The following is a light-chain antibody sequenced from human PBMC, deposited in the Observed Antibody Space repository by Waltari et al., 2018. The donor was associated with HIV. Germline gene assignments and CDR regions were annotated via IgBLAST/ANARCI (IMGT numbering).Light chain of an antibody. Sequence: HSALTQPRSVSGSPGQSDTISCTGTSSDVGAYNYVAWYRQHPCKAPKLRIYEVTKRPSGVPDRFSGSKSGNTASLTISGLQAEDEADYYCCSYAGSFYVFGTGTKVTVL. CDR3: CSYAGSFYV. V-gene: IGLV2-11*02. CDR2: EVT. CDR1: SSDVGAYNY. J-gene: IGLJ1*01.